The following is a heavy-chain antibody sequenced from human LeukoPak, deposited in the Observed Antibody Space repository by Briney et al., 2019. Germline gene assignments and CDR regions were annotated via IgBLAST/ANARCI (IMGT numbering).Heavy chain of an antibody. V-gene: IGHV1-8*01. D-gene: IGHD1-14*01. J-gene: IGHJ4*02. Sequence: GASVKVSCKASGYTFTSYDINWVRQATGQGLEWMGWMNPNSGNTGYAQKFQGRVTMTRNTSISTAYMELSSLRSEDTAVYYCAKEYSVRNQFDYWGQGTLVAVSS. CDR3: AKEYSVRNQFDY. CDR2: MNPNSGNT. CDR1: GYTFTSYD.